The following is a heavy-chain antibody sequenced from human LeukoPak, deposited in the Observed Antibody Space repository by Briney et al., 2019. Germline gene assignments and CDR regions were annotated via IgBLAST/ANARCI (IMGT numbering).Heavy chain of an antibody. V-gene: IGHV3-30*18. D-gene: IGHD4-23*01. CDR3: AKDADYGGNDY. CDR1: GFTFRNYG. Sequence: GGSLRLSCTASGFTFRNYGMHWVRQAPGEGLEWVAVVSSAGSVQYYADSAKGRFTISRDNSKNTLYLQMNSLRAEDTAVYYCAKDADYGGNDYWGQGTLVTVSS. CDR2: VSSAGSVQ. J-gene: IGHJ4*02.